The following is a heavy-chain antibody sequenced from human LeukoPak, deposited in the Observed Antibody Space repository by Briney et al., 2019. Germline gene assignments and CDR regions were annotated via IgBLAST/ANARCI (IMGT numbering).Heavy chain of an antibody. J-gene: IGHJ4*02. CDR1: GFTFSSYA. CDR3: ARGPRSTSSYGDY. CDR2: ISYDGSNK. Sequence: GGSLRLSCAASGFTFSSYAMHWVRQAPGKGLEWVAVISYDGSNKFYADSVKGRFTISRDNSKNTLYLQMNSLRAEDTAVYYCARGPRSTSSYGDYWGQGTLVTVSS. D-gene: IGHD2-2*01. V-gene: IGHV3-30-3*01.